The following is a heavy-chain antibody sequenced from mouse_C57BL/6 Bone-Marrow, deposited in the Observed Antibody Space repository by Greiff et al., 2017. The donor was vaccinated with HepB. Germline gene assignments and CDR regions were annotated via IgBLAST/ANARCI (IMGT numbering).Heavy chain of an antibody. Sequence: VQLQQSGPELVKPGASVKMSCKASGYTFTDYNMHWVKQSHGKSLEWIGYINPNNGGTSYNQKFKGTATLTVNKSSITAYLELCSLTSEDSAVYYCARYWYYFDYWGQGTTLTVSS. J-gene: IGHJ2*01. CDR3: ARYWYYFDY. V-gene: IGHV1-22*01. CDR2: INPNNGGT. CDR1: GYTFTDYN.